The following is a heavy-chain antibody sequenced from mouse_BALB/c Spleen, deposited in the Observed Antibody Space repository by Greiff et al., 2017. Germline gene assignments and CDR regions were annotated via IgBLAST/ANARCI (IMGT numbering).Heavy chain of an antibody. CDR2: ISNLAYSI. CDR1: GFTFSDYG. V-gene: IGHV5-15*02. Sequence: EVQGVESGGGLVQPGGSRKLSCAASGFTFSDYGMAWVRQAPGKGPEWVAFISNLAYSIYYADTVTGRFTISRENAKNTLYLEMSSLRSEDTAMYYCARHGNYEGFAYWGQGTLVTVSA. D-gene: IGHD2-1*01. J-gene: IGHJ3*01. CDR3: ARHGNYEGFAY.